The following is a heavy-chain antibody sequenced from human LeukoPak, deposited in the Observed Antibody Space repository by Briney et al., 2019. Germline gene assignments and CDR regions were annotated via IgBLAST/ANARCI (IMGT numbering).Heavy chain of an antibody. CDR1: GGSISSYY. J-gene: IGHJ6*03. CDR2: IYTSGST. CDR3: ARDSRETYYYGSGTYMDV. V-gene: IGHV4-4*07. Sequence: SETLSLTCTVSGGSISSYYWSWIRQPAGKGLEWIGRIYTSGSTNYNPSLKSRVTMSVDTSKNQFSLKLSSVTAADTAMYYCARDSRETYYYGSGTYMDVWGKGTTVTISS. D-gene: IGHD3-10*01.